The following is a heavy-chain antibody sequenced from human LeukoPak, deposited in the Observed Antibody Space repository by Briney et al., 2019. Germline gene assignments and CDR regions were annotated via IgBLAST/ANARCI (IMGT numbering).Heavy chain of an antibody. CDR1: GGSFSGYY. V-gene: IGHV4-34*01. CDR3: ARGRTTETTYYYYYHGMDV. J-gene: IGHJ6*02. D-gene: IGHD4-11*01. Sequence: AETLSLTCAVYGGSFSGYYWSWIRQPPGKGLEWVGEINHSGSTNYNPSLKSRVTISVDTSKNQFSLKLSSVTAADTAVYYCARGRTTETTYYYYYHGMDVWGQGTTVTVSS. CDR2: INHSGST.